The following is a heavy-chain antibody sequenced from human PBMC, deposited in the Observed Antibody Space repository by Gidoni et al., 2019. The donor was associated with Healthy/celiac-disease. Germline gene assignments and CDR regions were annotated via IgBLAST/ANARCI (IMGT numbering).Heavy chain of an antibody. CDR3: ARGGLIVVVIKGAFDI. CDR1: GGSFNGYY. J-gene: IGHJ3*02. V-gene: IGHV4-34*01. CDR2: INHSGST. D-gene: IGHD3-22*01. Sequence: QVQLQQWGAGLLKPSETLSLTCAVYGGSFNGYYWSWIRQPPGKGLEWIGDINHSGSTNYNQSLKSRVTISVDTSKNQFSLKLSSVTAADTAVYYCARGGLIVVVIKGAFDIWGQGTMVTVSS.